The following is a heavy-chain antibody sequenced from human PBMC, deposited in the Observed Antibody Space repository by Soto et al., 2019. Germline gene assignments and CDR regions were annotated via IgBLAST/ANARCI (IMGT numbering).Heavy chain of an antibody. D-gene: IGHD6-6*01. Sequence: GGSLRLSCAASGFTFSNAWMSWVRQAPGKGLEWVGRIKSKTDGGTTDYAAPVKGRFTISRDDSKNTLYLQMNSPKTEDTAVYYCTTDPPYSSSHHDYWGQGTLVTVSS. J-gene: IGHJ4*02. CDR3: TTDPPYSSSHHDY. CDR2: IKSKTDGGTT. V-gene: IGHV3-15*01. CDR1: GFTFSNAW.